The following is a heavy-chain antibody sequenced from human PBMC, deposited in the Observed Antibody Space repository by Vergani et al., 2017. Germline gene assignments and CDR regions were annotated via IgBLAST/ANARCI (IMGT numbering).Heavy chain of an antibody. Sequence: EVQLVESGGGLVQPGGSLRLSCAASGFTFSSYSMNWFRQAPGKGLEWVSYISSSSSTIYYADSVKGRFTISRDNAKNSLYLQMNSLRDEDTAVYYCATGRIWLGAAYFDYWGQGTLVTVSS. D-gene: IGHD5-18*01. CDR3: ATGRIWLGAAYFDY. V-gene: IGHV3-48*02. J-gene: IGHJ4*02. CDR2: ISSSSSTI. CDR1: GFTFSSYS.